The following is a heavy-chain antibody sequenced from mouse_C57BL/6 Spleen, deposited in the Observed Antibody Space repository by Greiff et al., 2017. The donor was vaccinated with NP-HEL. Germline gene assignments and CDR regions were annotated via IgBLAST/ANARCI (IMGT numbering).Heavy chain of an antibody. D-gene: IGHD1-1*01. CDR2: INPSNGGT. Sequence: QVQLQQPGTELVKPGASGYTFTSYWMHWVKQRPGQGLEWIGNINPSNGGTNYNEKFKSKATLTVDKSSSTAYMQLSSLTSEDSAVYYCARDYGSYWYFDVWGTGTTVTVSS. J-gene: IGHJ1*03. CDR1: GYTFTSYW. V-gene: IGHV1-53*01. CDR3: ARDYGSYWYFDV.